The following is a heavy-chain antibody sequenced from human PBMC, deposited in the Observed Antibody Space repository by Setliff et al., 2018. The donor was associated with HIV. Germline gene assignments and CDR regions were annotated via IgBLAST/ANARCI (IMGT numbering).Heavy chain of an antibody. Sequence: GASVKVSCKASGGTFSSYAISWVRQAPGQGLEWMGRIIPIFGTANYAQKFQGRLTMTRDSSTSTAYMELSSLTSDDTAIYYCARGRLSWSPDFWGQGTLVTVSS. CDR2: IIPIFGTA. V-gene: IGHV1-69*05. CDR1: GGTFSSYA. J-gene: IGHJ4*02. CDR3: ARGRLSWSPDF.